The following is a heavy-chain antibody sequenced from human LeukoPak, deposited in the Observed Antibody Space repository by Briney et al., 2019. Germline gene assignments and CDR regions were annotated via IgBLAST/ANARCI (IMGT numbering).Heavy chain of an antibody. Sequence: GASVKVSCKVSGYTLTELSMHWVRQAPGKGLEWMGGFDPEDGETIYAQKFQGRVTMTEDTSTDTAYMELSSLRSEDTAVYYCATDRGGRSSWYREFDYWGQGTLVTVSS. CDR2: FDPEDGET. CDR1: GYTLTELS. D-gene: IGHD6-13*01. J-gene: IGHJ4*02. V-gene: IGHV1-24*01. CDR3: ATDRGGRSSWYREFDY.